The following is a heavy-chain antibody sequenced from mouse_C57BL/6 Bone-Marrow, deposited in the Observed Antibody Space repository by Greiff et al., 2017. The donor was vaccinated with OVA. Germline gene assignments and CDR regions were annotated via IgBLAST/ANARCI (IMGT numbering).Heavy chain of an antibody. CDR3: AKRGDYSNYFFAY. CDR1: GYTFTSYW. J-gene: IGHJ3*01. Sequence: QVQLKESGAELAKPGASVKLSCKASGYTFTSYWMHWVKQRPGQGLEWIGYINPSSGYTKYNQKFKDKATLTADKSSSTAYMQLSSLTYEDSAVYYCAKRGDYSNYFFAYWGQGTLVTVSA. V-gene: IGHV1-7*01. D-gene: IGHD2-5*01. CDR2: INPSSGYT.